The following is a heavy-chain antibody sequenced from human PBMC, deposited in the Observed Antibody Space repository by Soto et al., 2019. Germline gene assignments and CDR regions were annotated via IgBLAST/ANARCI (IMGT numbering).Heavy chain of an antibody. CDR2: IDPKNGNT. V-gene: IGHV1-18*01. D-gene: IGHD2-2*01. Sequence: ASVKVSCKAPGYTFTTFGISWVRQAPGQGLEWMGWIDPKNGNTKDAQKFQGRVTMTTDTSTSTAYMELRSLRSDDTAVYSCAKEYCDTSRCFLPDYWGQGALVTVSS. CDR3: AKEYCDTSRCFLPDY. CDR1: GYTFTTFG. J-gene: IGHJ4*02.